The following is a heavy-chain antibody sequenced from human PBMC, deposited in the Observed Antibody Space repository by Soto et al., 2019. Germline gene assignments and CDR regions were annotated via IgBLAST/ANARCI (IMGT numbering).Heavy chain of an antibody. V-gene: IGHV3-21*01. CDR2: ISSSSSYI. CDR3: ARDRSGAAAGTRAYFDY. CDR1: GFTFSSYS. D-gene: IGHD6-13*01. J-gene: IGHJ4*02. Sequence: GGCLRLSCAASGFTFSSYSMNWVRQAPGKGLEWVSPISSSSSYIYYADSVKGRFTISRDNAKNSLYLQMNGLRAEDTAVYYCARDRSGAAAGTRAYFDYWGQGTLVTVSS.